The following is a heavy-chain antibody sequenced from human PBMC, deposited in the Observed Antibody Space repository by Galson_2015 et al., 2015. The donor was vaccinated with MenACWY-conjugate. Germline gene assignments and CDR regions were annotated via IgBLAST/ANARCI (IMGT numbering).Heavy chain of an antibody. CDR1: GGTFSSYA. CDR3: AREGSINYYYGMDV. CDR2: IIPIFGTA. V-gene: IGHV1-69*06. D-gene: IGHD3-10*01. J-gene: IGHJ6*02. Sequence: SVKVSCKASGGTFSSYAISWVRQAPGQGLEWMGGIIPIFGTANYAQKFQGRVTITADKSTSTAYMELSSLRSEDTAVYYCAREGSINYYYGMDVWGQGTTGTVSS.